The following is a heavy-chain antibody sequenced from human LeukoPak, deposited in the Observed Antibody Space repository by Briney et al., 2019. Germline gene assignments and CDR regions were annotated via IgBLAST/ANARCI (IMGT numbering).Heavy chain of an antibody. J-gene: IGHJ4*02. CDR3: ARAELRAYYFDY. Sequence: GGSLRLSCAASGFTFSSYGMHWVRRAPGKGLEWVAVIWYDGSNKYYADSVKGRFTISRDNSKNTLYLQMNSLRAEDTAVYYCARAELRAYYFDYWGQGTLVTVSS. D-gene: IGHD1-14*01. CDR2: IWYDGSNK. V-gene: IGHV3-33*01. CDR1: GFTFSSYG.